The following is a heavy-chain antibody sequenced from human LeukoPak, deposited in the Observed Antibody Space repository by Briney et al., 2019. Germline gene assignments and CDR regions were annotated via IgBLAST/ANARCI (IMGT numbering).Heavy chain of an antibody. CDR3: AKGGITMIVVVSLDY. V-gene: IGHV3-30-3*01. CDR2: ISYDGSNK. CDR1: GFTFSSYA. Sequence: GGSLRLSCAASGFTFSSYAMHWVRQAPGKGLEWVAVISYDGSNKYYADSVKGRFTISRDNSKNTLYLQMNSLRAEDTAVYYCAKGGITMIVVVSLDYWGQGTLVTVSS. D-gene: IGHD3-22*01. J-gene: IGHJ4*02.